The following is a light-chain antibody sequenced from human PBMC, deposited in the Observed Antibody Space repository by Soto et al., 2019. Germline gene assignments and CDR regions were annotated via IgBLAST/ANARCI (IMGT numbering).Light chain of an antibody. J-gene: IGLJ1*01. CDR3: CSYTATTTYV. CDR1: GNDVGGYTF. CDR2: DVN. Sequence: QSVLTQPASVSGSPGQSISISCTGTGNDVGGYTFVSWYQQHPDKVPKLVIFDVNRRPSGVSDRFSGSKSVNAASLTISGLQAEDEADYYCCSYTATTTYVFGTGTKVIVL. V-gene: IGLV2-14*03.